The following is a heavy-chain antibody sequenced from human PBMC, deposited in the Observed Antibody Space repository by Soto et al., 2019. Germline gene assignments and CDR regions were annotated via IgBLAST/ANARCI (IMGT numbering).Heavy chain of an antibody. CDR3: ARQNYAWGSTYFDF. CDR2: IYYSGST. D-gene: IGHD3-16*01. Sequence: SLCCRRIRQPKGKGLEWIGYIYYSGSTNYNPSLKSRVTISVDTSKNQFSLKLNSMTAADTAVYYCARQNYAWGSTYFDFWGQGTLVSVSS. V-gene: IGHV4-59*08. J-gene: IGHJ4*02. CDR1: SLC.